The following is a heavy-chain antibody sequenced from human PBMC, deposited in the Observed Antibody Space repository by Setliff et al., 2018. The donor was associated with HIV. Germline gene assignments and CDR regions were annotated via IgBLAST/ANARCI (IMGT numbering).Heavy chain of an antibody. V-gene: IGHV4-39*07. CDR2: FYYSGST. J-gene: IGHJ6*02. CDR1: GASIRSRPYY. Sequence: SETLSLTCTVSGASIRSRPYYWGWIRQPPGKGLEWIGSFYYSGSTNYNPSLKSRVTISLDTSKNQFSLKLSSVTAADAAVYYCARENGRTNYYYYYGMDVWGQGTTVTVSS. CDR3: ARENGRTNYYYYYGMDV.